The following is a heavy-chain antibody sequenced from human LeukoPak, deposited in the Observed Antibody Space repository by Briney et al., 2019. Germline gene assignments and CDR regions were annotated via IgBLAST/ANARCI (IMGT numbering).Heavy chain of an antibody. D-gene: IGHD4-17*01. CDR2: ISSSSSYI. J-gene: IGHJ4*02. CDR3: AREGYTTVTFDY. CDR1: GFTFSSYS. Sequence: PGGSLRLSCAASGFTFSSYSMNWVRQAPGKGLEWVSSISSSSSYIYYADSVKGRFTISRDNAKNSLYLQMNSLRAEDTAVYYCAREGYTTVTFDYWGQGTLVTVSS. V-gene: IGHV3-21*01.